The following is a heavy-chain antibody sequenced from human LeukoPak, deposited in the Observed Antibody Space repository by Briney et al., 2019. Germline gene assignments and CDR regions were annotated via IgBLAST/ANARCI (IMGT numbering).Heavy chain of an antibody. J-gene: IGHJ4*02. Sequence: PGGSLRLSCAASGFIFSSYAMSWVRQAPGKGLEWVSAISDGGGSAYYADSVKGRFTISRDKSKNTLYLQMNSLRTEDTAVYYCAKAQELGNYEFFLFDYWGQGTLVTVSS. CDR2: ISDGGGSA. CDR3: AKAQELGNYEFFLFDY. D-gene: IGHD7-27*01. CDR1: GFIFSSYA. V-gene: IGHV3-23*01.